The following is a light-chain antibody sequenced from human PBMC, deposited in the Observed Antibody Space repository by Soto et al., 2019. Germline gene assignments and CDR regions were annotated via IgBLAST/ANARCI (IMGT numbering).Light chain of an antibody. CDR3: SSYTTSSTRV. J-gene: IGLJ1*01. V-gene: IGLV2-14*01. CDR2: EVT. Sequence: QSALAQPGSVSGSPGQSIAISCSGSSXDLGIYNYVSWYQQHPGKVPKLIIFEVTNRPSGVSNRFSGSKSGNTASLTISGLQAEDEADYYCSSYTTSSTRVFGTGTKVTVL. CDR1: SXDLGIYNY.